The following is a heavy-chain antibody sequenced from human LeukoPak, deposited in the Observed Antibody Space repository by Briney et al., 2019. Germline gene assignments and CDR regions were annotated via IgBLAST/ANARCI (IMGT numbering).Heavy chain of an antibody. CDR1: GFTFSSYW. J-gene: IGHJ4*02. CDR2: IKQDGSEK. V-gene: IGHV3-7*01. CDR3: VRDLVWDTGRVDY. Sequence: GGSLRLSCAASGFTFSSYWMSWVRQAPGKGLGWVANIKQDGSEKYYVDSVKGRFTISRDNAKNSLYLQMNSLRDEDTATYYCVRDLVWDTGRVDYWGQGTLVTVSS. D-gene: IGHD3/OR15-3a*01.